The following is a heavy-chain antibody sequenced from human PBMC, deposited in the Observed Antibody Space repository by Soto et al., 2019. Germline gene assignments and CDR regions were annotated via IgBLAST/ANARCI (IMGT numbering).Heavy chain of an antibody. V-gene: IGHV2-5*02. D-gene: IGHD3-10*01. CDR2: IYWDDDK. CDR3: AVGNGSWTLFDY. J-gene: IGHJ4*02. CDR1: GFSLSTRGVG. Sequence: QITLKESGLTLVKPTQTLTLTCTFSGFSLSTRGVGVGWIRQPPGKALEWLTLIYWDDDKRYRQSLKSRLTITKDTSKDGVVLTMTDTYPVDTATYYWAVGNGSWTLFDYWGQGTLVTVSS.